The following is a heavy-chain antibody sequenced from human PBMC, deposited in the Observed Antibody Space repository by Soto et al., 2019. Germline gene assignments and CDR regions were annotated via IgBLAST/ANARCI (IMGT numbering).Heavy chain of an antibody. CDR3: ARVGISWPFDF. Sequence: EVQLVESGGGLVKHGGSMRLSCVASGFTFISYGMNWVRQAPGKGLEWFSSISSSISYIYYADSVKGRFTISRDNAKNSLYLQMNSLRAEDTAVYYCARVGISWPFDFWGQGPLVTVSS. V-gene: IGHV3-21*01. J-gene: IGHJ4*02. CDR1: GFTFISYG. D-gene: IGHD6-13*01. CDR2: ISSSISYI.